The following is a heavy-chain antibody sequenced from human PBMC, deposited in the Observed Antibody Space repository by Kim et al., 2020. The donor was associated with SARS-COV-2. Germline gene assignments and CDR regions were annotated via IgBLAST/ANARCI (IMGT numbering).Heavy chain of an antibody. CDR2: ISYDGSNK. D-gene: IGHD3-10*01. J-gene: IGHJ4*02. Sequence: GGSLRLSCAASGFTFSSYGMHWVRQAPGKGLEWVAVISYDGSNKYYADSVKGRFTISRDNSKNTLYLQMNSLRAEDTAVYYCARDRVSMVRGAIAYWGQG. CDR3: ARDRVSMVRGAIAY. CDR1: GFTFSSYG. V-gene: IGHV3-33*05.